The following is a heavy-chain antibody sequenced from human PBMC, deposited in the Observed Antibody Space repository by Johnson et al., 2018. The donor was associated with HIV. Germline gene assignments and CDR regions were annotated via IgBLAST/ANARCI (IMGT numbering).Heavy chain of an antibody. D-gene: IGHD2-8*01. Sequence: VQLVESGGGLVQPGGSLRLSCAASGFTFSSYWMHWVRQAPGKGLEWVAFIRYDGSNKYYVDSVKGRFTISRDNSKNTLYLEMNSLRAEDTAVYYCAAGYAMASDAFDIWGQGTMVTVSS. CDR3: AAGYAMASDAFDI. V-gene: IGHV3-30*02. CDR1: GFTFSSYW. CDR2: IRYDGSNK. J-gene: IGHJ3*02.